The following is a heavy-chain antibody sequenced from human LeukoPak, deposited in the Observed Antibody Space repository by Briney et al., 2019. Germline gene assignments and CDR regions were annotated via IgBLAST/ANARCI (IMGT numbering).Heavy chain of an antibody. V-gene: IGHV1-69*02. CDR3: SCILTGFHH. J-gene: IGHJ4*02. D-gene: IGHD3-9*01. CDR2: IIPILGIA. Sequence: AVKVCCKAAGGTFISCTISWVRQAPGQGREWLGRIIPILGIANYAYKDHVRGTITADKYTSTDYMQLSSQRSKDPDASDFSCILTGFHHWGEGTVVTVSS. CDR1: GGTFISCT.